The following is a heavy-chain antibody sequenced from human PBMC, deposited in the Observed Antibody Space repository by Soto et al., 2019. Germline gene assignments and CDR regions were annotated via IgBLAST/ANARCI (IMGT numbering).Heavy chain of an antibody. D-gene: IGHD4-4*01. J-gene: IGHJ3*02. CDR3: ARVRRMDDYSYHDAFDI. V-gene: IGHV1-2*04. CDR1: GYTFTGYY. Sequence: ASVKVSCKASGYTFTGYYMNWGRQAPGQGLEWMGWINPNSGGSNYAQKFQGWVTMTRDTSISTAYMELSRLRSDDTAVYYCARVRRMDDYSYHDAFDIWGQGTMVTVSS. CDR2: INPNSGGS.